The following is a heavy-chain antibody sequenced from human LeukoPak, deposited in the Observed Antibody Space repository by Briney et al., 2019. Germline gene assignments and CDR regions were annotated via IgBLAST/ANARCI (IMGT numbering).Heavy chain of an antibody. D-gene: IGHD6-13*01. V-gene: IGHV3-74*01. CDR2: INSDGSST. CDR1: GFTFSSDW. CDR3: ARVDSSSWSPFDY. Sequence: GGSLRLSCAASGFTFSSDWMHWVRQAPGKGLVWVSRINSDGSSTSYADSVKGRFTISRDNAKNTLYLQMNSLRAEDTAVYYCARVDSSSWSPFDYWGQGTLVTVSS. J-gene: IGHJ4*02.